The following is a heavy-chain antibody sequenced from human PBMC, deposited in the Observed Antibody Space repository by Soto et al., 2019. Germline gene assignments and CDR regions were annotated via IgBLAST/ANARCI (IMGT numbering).Heavy chain of an antibody. CDR1: GFTVSSHY. Sequence: EVQLVESGGGLVQPGGSLRLSCAASGFTVSSHYMSWVRQAPGKGLEWVSVIYSGGSTYYTDSVKGRFTISRDNSKNTLVLQMNCLGAEDTAVYYCARDHYGGNSRYFDLWGRGTLVTVSS. CDR3: ARDHYGGNSRYFDL. CDR2: IYSGGST. J-gene: IGHJ2*01. D-gene: IGHD2-21*02. V-gene: IGHV3-66*01.